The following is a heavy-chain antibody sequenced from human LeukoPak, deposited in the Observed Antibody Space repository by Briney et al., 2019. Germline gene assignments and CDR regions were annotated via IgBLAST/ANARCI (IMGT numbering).Heavy chain of an antibody. V-gene: IGHV3-7*01. CDR3: ARGYSYGSLGFDY. Sequence: PGGSLRLSCAASGFTFSSYWMSWVRQAPGKGLEWAANIKQDGSEKYYVDSVKGRFTISRDNAKNSLYLQMNSLRAEDTAVYYCARGYSYGSLGFDYWGQGTLVTVSS. D-gene: IGHD5-18*01. CDR2: IKQDGSEK. CDR1: GFTFSSYW. J-gene: IGHJ4*02.